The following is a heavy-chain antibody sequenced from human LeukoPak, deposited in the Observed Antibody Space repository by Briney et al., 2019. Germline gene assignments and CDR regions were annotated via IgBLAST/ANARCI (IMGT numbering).Heavy chain of an antibody. CDR3: TRDFVF. CDR2: INQDGSVK. V-gene: IGHV3-7*01. D-gene: IGHD3-3*01. CDR1: GFAFSIYW. Sequence: PGRSLRLSCAASGFAFSIYWIDWVRQAPGRGLKGMANINQDGSVKHYVASVRGRFTISRDNARNSVYLQMSALRVEDTAVYYCTRDFVFWGQGSLVTASS. J-gene: IGHJ4*02.